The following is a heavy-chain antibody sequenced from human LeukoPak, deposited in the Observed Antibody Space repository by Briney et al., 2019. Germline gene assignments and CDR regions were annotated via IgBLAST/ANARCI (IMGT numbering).Heavy chain of an antibody. V-gene: IGHV3-13*01. D-gene: IGHD2-21*02. CDR3: ARGSCGYGDCYRALNI. Sequence: GGSLRLSCAASGFTSNNYDMHWVRQTTGEGLEWVSSIHTAGDTHYSGSAKGRFIISRENVKNSLYLQMNSLRAEDTAVYYCARGSCGYGDCYRALNIWGQGTIVTVSS. CDR2: IHTAGDT. CDR1: GFTSNNYD. J-gene: IGHJ3*02.